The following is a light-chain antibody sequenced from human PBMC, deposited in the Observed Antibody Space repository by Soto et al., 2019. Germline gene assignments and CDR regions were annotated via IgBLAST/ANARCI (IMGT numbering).Light chain of an antibody. J-gene: IGLJ2*01. CDR2: EGS. CDR3: SSCTNRRTLI. Sequence: QSVLTQPASVSGSPGQSITISCTGTSSDVGSYNLVSWYQQHPGKAPKLMIYEGSKRPSGVSNRFSGSKSGNTASLTISGLQAEDEADYYCSSCTNRRTLIFGGGTKVTVL. V-gene: IGLV2-14*02. CDR1: SSDVGSYNL.